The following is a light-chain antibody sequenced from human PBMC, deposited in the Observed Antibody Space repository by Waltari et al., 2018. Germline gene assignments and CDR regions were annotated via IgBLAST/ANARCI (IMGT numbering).Light chain of an antibody. V-gene: IGKV4-1*01. CDR2: WAS. J-gene: IGKJ4*01. Sequence: DIVMTQSPDSLAVSLGERAVLNCKSSQNLVYGPNKKNYLAWYQQKSGQPPTLIVYWASSRVSGVPDRFSASGSGTDFTLTISSLQAEDVAVYYCHQYYSAPLTFGGGTKVEIK. CDR1: QNLVYGPNKKNY. CDR3: HQYYSAPLT.